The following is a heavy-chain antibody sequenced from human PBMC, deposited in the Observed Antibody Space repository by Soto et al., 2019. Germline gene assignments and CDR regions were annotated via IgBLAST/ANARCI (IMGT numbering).Heavy chain of an antibody. V-gene: IGHV4-61*01. CDR3: AREAPDYFDY. CDR2: VYYSGST. J-gene: IGHJ4*02. Sequence: QVQLQESGPGLVKPSETLSLTCTVSGVSVTSATHYWGWVRQHPGEGLEWIGYVYYSGSTIYNPSLTSRLNHSLDTSKNQVTLKLHSVTAADTAVYYCAREAPDYFDYWGQGTMVTVTS. CDR1: GVSVTSATHY.